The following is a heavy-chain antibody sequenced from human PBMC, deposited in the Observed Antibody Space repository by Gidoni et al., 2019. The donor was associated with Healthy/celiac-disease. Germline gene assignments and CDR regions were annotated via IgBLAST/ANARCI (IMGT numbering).Heavy chain of an antibody. CDR2: IKSKTDGGTT. CDR1: GFTFSNAW. J-gene: IGHJ6*02. V-gene: IGHV3-15*01. CDR3: TTGDCSGGSCYSPSYYYYGMDV. D-gene: IGHD2-15*01. Sequence: EVQLVESGGGLVKPGGSLRLSCAASGFTFSNAWMSWVRQAPGKGLELVGRIKSKTDGGTTDYAAPVKGRFTISRDDSKNTLYLQMNSLKTEDTAVYYCTTGDCSGGSCYSPSYYYYGMDVWGQGTTVTVSS.